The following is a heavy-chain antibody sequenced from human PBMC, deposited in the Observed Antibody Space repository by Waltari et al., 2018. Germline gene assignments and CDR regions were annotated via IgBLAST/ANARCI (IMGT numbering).Heavy chain of an antibody. J-gene: IGHJ4*02. Sequence: QVQLRESVPGLVNPSGTLSLTFFVSGVSLTNHFWWICVRQRPGKSLEWLGQIYRSGKTNYNPSLESRIIVSSDTSNNQLSLELTSVTAADTAIYYCARDRGKGLYLDSWGQGILVTVSP. CDR2: IYRSGKT. V-gene: IGHV4-4*02. CDR3: ARDRGKGLYLDS. D-gene: IGHD2-15*01. CDR1: GVSLTNHFW.